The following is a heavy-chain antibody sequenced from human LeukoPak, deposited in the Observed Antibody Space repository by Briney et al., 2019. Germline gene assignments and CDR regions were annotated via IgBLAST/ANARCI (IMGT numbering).Heavy chain of an antibody. J-gene: IGHJ4*02. D-gene: IGHD1-7*01. CDR1: GGTFSSYA. CDR3: AREGEITGTTGSFDY. Sequence: GSSVKVSCKASGGTFSSYAISWVRQAPGQGLEWMGRIIPIFGIANYARKFQGRVTITADKSTSTAYMELSSLRSEDTAVYYCAREGEITGTTGSFDYWGQGTLVTVSS. CDR2: IIPIFGIA. V-gene: IGHV1-69*04.